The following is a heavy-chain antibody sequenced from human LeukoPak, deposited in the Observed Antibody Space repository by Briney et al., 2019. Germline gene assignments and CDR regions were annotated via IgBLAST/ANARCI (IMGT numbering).Heavy chain of an antibody. D-gene: IGHD6-19*01. CDR2: INPDIGGT. V-gene: IGHV1-2*02. CDR1: GYTFTGYF. J-gene: IGHJ4*02. Sequence: ASVKVSCKASGYTFTGYFMHWVRQAPGQGLEWMGWINPDIGGTNYAQKFQGRVTMTRDTSISTAYMELSSLRSDDTAAYYCARDQAVGGTFSFVPDYWGQGTPVTVSS. CDR3: ARDQAVGGTFSFVPDY.